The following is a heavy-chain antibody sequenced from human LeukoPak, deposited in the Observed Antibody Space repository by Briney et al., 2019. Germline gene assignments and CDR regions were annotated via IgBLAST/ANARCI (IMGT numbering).Heavy chain of an antibody. J-gene: IGHJ6*02. D-gene: IGHD2-8*01. V-gene: IGHV3-30*18. CDR3: AKDKGAMDYYGMDV. CDR2: ISYDGSNK. Sequence: GRSLRLSCAASGFTFSSYGMHWVRQAPGKGLEWVAVISYDGSNKYYADSVKGRFTISRDNSKNTLYLQMNSLRAEDTAVYYCAKDKGAMDYYGMDVWGQGTTVIVS. CDR1: GFTFSSYG.